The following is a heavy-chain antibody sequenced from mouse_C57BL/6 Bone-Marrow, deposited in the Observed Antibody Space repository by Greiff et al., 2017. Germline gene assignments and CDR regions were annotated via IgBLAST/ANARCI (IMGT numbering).Heavy chain of an antibody. V-gene: IGHV1-19*01. Sequence: DVMLVESGPVLVKPGASVKMSCKASGYTFTDYYMNWVKQSHGKSLEWIGVINPYNGGTSYNQKFKGKATLTVDKSSSTAYMELNSLTSEDSAVYYCARGGNWDVNYFDYWGQGTTLTVSS. CDR2: INPYNGGT. CDR1: GYTFTDYY. D-gene: IGHD4-1*01. CDR3: ARGGNWDVNYFDY. J-gene: IGHJ2*01.